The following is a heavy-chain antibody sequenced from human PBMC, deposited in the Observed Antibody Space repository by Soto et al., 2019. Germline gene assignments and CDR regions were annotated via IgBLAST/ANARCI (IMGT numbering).Heavy chain of an antibody. J-gene: IGHJ4*02. CDR2: IYYSGST. CDR1: GGSISSSSYY. V-gene: IGHV4-39*01. Sequence: PSETLSLTCTVSGGSISSSSYYWGWIRQPPGKGLEWIGSIYYSGSTYYNPSLKSRVTISVDTSKNQFSLKLSSVTAADTAVYYCARVYRGYSGYEGSYFDYWGQGTLVTVSS. CDR3: ARVYRGYSGYEGSYFDY. D-gene: IGHD5-12*01.